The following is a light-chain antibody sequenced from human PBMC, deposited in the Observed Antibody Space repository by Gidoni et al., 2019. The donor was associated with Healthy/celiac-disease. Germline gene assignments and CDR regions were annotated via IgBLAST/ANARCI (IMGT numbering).Light chain of an antibody. CDR3: QQYDTLPT. CDR2: DAS. CDR1: QDISHY. V-gene: IGKV1-33*01. Sequence: DIHMTQSPSSLSASVGDSVTITCQASQDISHYLNWYQQEPGKAPKPLIYDASNLETGVPSRFSGSGSGTDFPFTIRSLQPEDIQAFFLQQYDTLPTFGQGTRLEIK. J-gene: IGKJ5*01.